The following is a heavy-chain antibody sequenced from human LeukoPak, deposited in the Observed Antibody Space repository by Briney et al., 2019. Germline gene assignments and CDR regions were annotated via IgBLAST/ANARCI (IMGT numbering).Heavy chain of an antibody. CDR1: GASLSSGDYY. J-gene: IGHJ6*03. D-gene: IGHD2-2*02. CDR2: IYYRGGT. CDR3: ARQVYPPYCSSTSCYSVYYYYYMDV. V-gene: IGHV4-30-4*01. Sequence: PSQTLSLTCTVSGASLSSGDYYWSWIRQPPGKGLEWIGFIYYRGGTSHNPSLKSRLTISVDTSENRFSLRLGSVTAADTAVYYCARQVYPPYCSSTSCYSVYYYYYMDVWGKGTTVTVSS.